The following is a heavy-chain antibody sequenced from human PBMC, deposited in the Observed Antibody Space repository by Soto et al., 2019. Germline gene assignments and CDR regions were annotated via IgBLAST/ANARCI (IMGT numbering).Heavy chain of an antibody. D-gene: IGHD3-3*01. V-gene: IGHV1-18*01. CDR3: ARDRNDFWSGQPVDY. CDR2: ISAYNGNT. J-gene: IGHJ4*02. Sequence: QVQLVQSGAEVKKPGASVKVSCKASGYTFTSYGISWVRQAPGQGLEWMGWISAYNGNTNYAQKLQGRVTMTTDTSTSTAYMELRGMRSDDTAVYYCARDRNDFWSGQPVDYWGQGTLVTVSS. CDR1: GYTFTSYG.